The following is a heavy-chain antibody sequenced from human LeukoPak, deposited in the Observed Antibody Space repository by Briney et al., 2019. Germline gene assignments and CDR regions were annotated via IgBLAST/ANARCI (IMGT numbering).Heavy chain of an antibody. Sequence: ASVKVSCKASGYTFTSYYMHWVRQAPGQGLEWMGIINPSGGSTSYAQKFQGRVTMTRDTSTSTVYMELSSLRSEDTAVYYRARDGFIAPGDYWGQGTLVTVSS. CDR1: GYTFTSYY. D-gene: IGHD6-13*01. J-gene: IGHJ4*02. CDR3: ARDGFIAPGDY. V-gene: IGHV1-46*01. CDR2: INPSGGST.